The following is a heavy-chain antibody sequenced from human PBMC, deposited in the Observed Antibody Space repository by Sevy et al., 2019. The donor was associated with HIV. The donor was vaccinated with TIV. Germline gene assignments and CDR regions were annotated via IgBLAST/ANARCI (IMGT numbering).Heavy chain of an antibody. CDR3: PKAPSGYYYGSGRFYFDY. J-gene: IGHJ4*02. CDR1: GFTFDDYA. D-gene: IGHD3-10*01. Sequence: GGSLRLSCAASGFTFDDYAMHWVRQAPGKGLEWVSGISWNSGSIGYADSVKGRFTISRDNAKNSLYLQMNSLRAEDTALYYCPKAPSGYYYGSGRFYFDYWGQGTLVTVSS. CDR2: ISWNSGSI. V-gene: IGHV3-9*01.